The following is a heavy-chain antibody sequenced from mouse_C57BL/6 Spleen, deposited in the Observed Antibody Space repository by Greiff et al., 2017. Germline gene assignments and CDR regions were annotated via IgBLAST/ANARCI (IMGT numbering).Heavy chain of an antibody. CDR2: ISRGSSTI. Sequence: EVKLVESGGGLVKPGGSLKLSCAASGFTFSDYGMHWVRQAPEQGLEWVAYISRGSSTIYYADTVKGRFTIARDNATNTLCLQMPSLRSEDTAMYYCARREDDDGNLYYFDYWGQGTTLTVSS. J-gene: IGHJ2*01. CDR3: ARREDDDGNLYYFDY. D-gene: IGHD2-4*01. V-gene: IGHV5-17*01. CDR1: GFTFSDYG.